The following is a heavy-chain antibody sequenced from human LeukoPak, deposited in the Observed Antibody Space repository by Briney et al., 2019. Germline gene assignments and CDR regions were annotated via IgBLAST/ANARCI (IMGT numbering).Heavy chain of an antibody. CDR2: INHSWST. Sequence: SETLSLTCTVSGGSISSYYWGWIRQSPGKGLEWIVSINHSWSTYYNPSPESRVTISVDTSKNQFSLRLSSVTAADTAVYFCAKGLRYLSFNDAFDIWGQGTMVTVSS. J-gene: IGHJ3*02. V-gene: IGHV4-59*05. CDR1: GGSISSYY. D-gene: IGHD3-9*01. CDR3: AKGLRYLSFNDAFDI.